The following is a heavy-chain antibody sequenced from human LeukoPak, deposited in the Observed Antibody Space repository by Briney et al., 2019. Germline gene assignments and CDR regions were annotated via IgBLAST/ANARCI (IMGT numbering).Heavy chain of an antibody. J-gene: IGHJ4*02. CDR3: ARDGYNYFDF. CDR1: GFTFSSYG. CDR2: ISYDGSNK. D-gene: IGHD5-24*01. V-gene: IGHV3-30*03. Sequence: GRSLRLSCAASGFTFSSYGMHWVRQAPGKGLEGVAVISYDGSNKYYADSVKGRFTISRDNSKNTLYLQMNSLRAEDTAVYYCARDGYNYFDFWGQGTLVTVSS.